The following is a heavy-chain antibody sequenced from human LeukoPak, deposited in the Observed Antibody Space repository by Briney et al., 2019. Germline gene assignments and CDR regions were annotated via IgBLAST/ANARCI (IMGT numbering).Heavy chain of an antibody. Sequence: ASVKVSCKASGYTFTSYDIYWVRQAPGHGLEWMGWISPYNGNTNYAPNLQGRVTLTSDTSANTAYMDLRSLRSDDTAVHFCARSIVGADSFHFWGQGTLLTVSS. J-gene: IGHJ3*01. CDR3: ARSIVGADSFHF. D-gene: IGHD1-26*01. V-gene: IGHV1-18*01. CDR1: GYTFTSYD. CDR2: ISPYNGNT.